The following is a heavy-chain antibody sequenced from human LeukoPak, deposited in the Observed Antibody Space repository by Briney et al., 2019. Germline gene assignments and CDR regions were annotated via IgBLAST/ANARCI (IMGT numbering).Heavy chain of an antibody. V-gene: IGHV4-59*01. D-gene: IGHD2-2*01. CDR2: IYYSGST. Sequence: SETLSLTCTVSGGSISSYYWSWIRQPPGKGLEWIGYIYYSGSTNYNPSLKSRVTISVDTSKNQFSLKLSSVTAADTAVYYCVHTHYCSSTSCRPFDAFDIWGQGTMVTVSS. CDR3: VHTHYCSSTSCRPFDAFDI. CDR1: GGSISSYY. J-gene: IGHJ3*02.